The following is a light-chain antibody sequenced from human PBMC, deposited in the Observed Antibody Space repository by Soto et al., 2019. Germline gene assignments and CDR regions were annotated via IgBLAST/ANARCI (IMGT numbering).Light chain of an antibody. CDR1: QNIRTY. Sequence: EIVLTQSPDTLSSSPGERATLSCRASQNIRTYLAWYQQKPGQSPRLLVYDAVNRAAGAPDRFSGSGSGTDFTLTISSLEPEDSAVYVCQQRSDGPPLTFGGGTKVEIK. V-gene: IGKV3-11*01. CDR2: DAV. CDR3: QQRSDGPPLT. J-gene: IGKJ4*01.